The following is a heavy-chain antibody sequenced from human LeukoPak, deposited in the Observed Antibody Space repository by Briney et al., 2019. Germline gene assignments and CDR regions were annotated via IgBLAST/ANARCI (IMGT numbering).Heavy chain of an antibody. CDR1: GYTFTSYG. D-gene: IGHD6-13*01. Sequence: SVEVSCKASGYTFTSYGISWVRQAPGQGLEWMGWISAYNGNTNYAQKLQGRVTMTTDTSTSTAYMELRSLRSDDTAVYYCARVAAAKQEQNNWFDPWGQGTLVTVSS. CDR3: ARVAAAKQEQNNWFDP. J-gene: IGHJ5*02. V-gene: IGHV1-18*01. CDR2: ISAYNGNT.